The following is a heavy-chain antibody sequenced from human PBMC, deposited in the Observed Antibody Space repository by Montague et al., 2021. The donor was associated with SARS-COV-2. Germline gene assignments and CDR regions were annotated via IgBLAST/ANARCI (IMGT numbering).Heavy chain of an antibody. CDR3: ARGTAADGFYYYGMDV. D-gene: IGHD6-25*01. V-gene: IGHV4-59*01. CDR1: GGSISSYY. J-gene: IGHJ6*02. Sequence: SETLSLTCTVSGGSISSYYWSWIRQSPGKGLEWIGYIYYSGSTNYNPSLKSRVTISVDTSKNQFSLKLSSVTAADTAVYYCARGTAADGFYYYGMDVWGQGTTVTVSS. CDR2: IYYSGST.